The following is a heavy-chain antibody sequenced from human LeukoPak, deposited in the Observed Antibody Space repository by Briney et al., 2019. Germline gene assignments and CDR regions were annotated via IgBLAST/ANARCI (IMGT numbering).Heavy chain of an antibody. J-gene: IGHJ5*02. Sequence: SETLSLTCAVYGGSFSGYYWSWIRQPPGKGLEWIGEINHSGSTNYNPYLKSRVTISVDTSKNQFSLKLSSVTAADTAVYYCARTRTPPGFDPWGQGTLVTVSS. CDR1: GGSFSGYY. CDR2: INHSGST. D-gene: IGHD2-15*01. V-gene: IGHV4-34*01. CDR3: ARTRTPPGFDP.